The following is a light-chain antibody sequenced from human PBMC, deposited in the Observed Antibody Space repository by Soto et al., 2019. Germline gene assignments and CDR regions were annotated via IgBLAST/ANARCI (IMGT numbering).Light chain of an antibody. CDR3: QQSTNWPQIT. Sequence: IVTTQSPPTLSGSLGERATLPCTSSQSVSSNLAWYQQKPGQAHRLLIYGAYNRATGIPDRFSGSGSGTEFTLTIRRLKSEDFAVYYCQQSTNWPQITLGTGQRLELK. CDR2: GAY. J-gene: IGKJ5*01. CDR1: QSVSSN. V-gene: IGKV3-15*01.